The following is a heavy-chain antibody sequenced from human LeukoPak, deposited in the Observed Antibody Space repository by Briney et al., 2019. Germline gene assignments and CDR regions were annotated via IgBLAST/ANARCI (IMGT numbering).Heavy chain of an antibody. CDR1: GFTLSIYW. CDR2: INSDVSRT. J-gene: IGHJ4*02. V-gene: IGHV3-74*01. D-gene: IGHD6-13*01. CDR3: ARSVAAASTV. Sequence: GGSLRLSCAPSGFTLSIYWMHWVRQAPGEGLVWVSRINSDVSRTSYADSVKGRFTISRDKAKNTLYLEMNSLRAEDTAVYYWARSVAAASTVWGQGTLVTVSS.